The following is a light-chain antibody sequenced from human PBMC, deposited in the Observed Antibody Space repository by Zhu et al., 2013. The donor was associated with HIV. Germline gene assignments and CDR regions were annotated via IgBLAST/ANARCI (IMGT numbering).Light chain of an antibody. CDR1: QDISSA. J-gene: IGKJ5*01. Sequence: AIPLTQSPSSLSASVGDRVTITCRASQDISSALAWYQQKPGKAPKLLIYDASSLESGVPSRFSGSGSGTDFTLTINRLQPDDFAVYYCQQYGDSPITFGQGTRLQIK. V-gene: IGKV1D-13*01. CDR2: DAS. CDR3: QQYGDSPIT.